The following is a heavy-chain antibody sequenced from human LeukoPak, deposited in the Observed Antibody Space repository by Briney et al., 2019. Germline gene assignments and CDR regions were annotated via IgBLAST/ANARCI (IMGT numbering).Heavy chain of an antibody. J-gene: IGHJ6*03. Sequence: GGSLRLSCAASGFTVSSIYMSWVRQAPGKGLEWVSVIYSGGSTYYADSVKGRFTISRDNSKNTLYLQMNSLRAEDTAVYYCARGQYSSSSVYYYYYYMDVWGKGTTVTVSS. D-gene: IGHD6-6*01. V-gene: IGHV3-53*01. CDR1: GFTVSSIY. CDR2: IYSGGST. CDR3: ARGQYSSSSVYYYYYYMDV.